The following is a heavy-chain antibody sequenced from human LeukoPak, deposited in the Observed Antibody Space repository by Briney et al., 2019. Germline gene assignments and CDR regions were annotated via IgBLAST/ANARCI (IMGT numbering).Heavy chain of an antibody. D-gene: IGHD3-22*01. V-gene: IGHV3-66*02. CDR2: IYSGGST. CDR1: GFTVSSNY. Sequence: GVSLRFSCAASGFTVSSNYMSWLRQAPGKGLKWVSGIYSGGSTYYADSVKGRSTISRDNSKNTLYLQMHSLRAEDTALYYCASFLGGYLFFHWGQGTLVTVPS. CDR3: ASFLGGYLFFH. J-gene: IGHJ4*02.